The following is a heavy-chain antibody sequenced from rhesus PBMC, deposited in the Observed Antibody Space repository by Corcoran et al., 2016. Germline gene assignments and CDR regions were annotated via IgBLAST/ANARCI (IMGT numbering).Heavy chain of an antibody. D-gene: IGHD3S6*01. Sequence: EVQLVQSGAEVKRPGESLKISCKTSGYSFTSYWISWVRQMPGRGLGWRGAFDPSDPDTRYSPSFQGPVTISADKSLSTAYLQWSSLKASDSATYYCAKGTNPDFDYWGQGVLVTVSS. CDR3: AKGTNPDFDY. CDR1: GYSFTSYW. V-gene: IGHV5-2*01. CDR2: FDPSDPDT. J-gene: IGHJ4*01.